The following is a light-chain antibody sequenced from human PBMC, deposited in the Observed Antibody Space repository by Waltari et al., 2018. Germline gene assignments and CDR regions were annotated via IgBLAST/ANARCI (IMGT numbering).Light chain of an antibody. CDR1: SHDVGGYNS. V-gene: IGLV2-14*01. J-gene: IGLJ2*01. CDR3: SSQSSNDVVL. CDR2: DVS. Sequence: QSALTQPASVSGSPGQSVTSFCAGTSHDVGGYNSVLWYQEHPGHAPRVIIYDVSDRPSGVSDRFSGSKSGNTASLTISGLQAEDEADYYCSSQSSNDVVLFGGGTKLTVL.